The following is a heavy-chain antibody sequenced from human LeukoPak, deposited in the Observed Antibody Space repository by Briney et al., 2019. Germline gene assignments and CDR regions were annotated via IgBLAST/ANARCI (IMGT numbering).Heavy chain of an antibody. D-gene: IGHD1-1*01. CDR3: ARGGGRPGTLGFDP. Sequence: PGGSLRLSCAASGFTFSSYSMNWVRQAPGKGLEWVSSISSSSSYIYYADSVKGRFTISRDNAKNSLYLQMNSLRAEDTAVYYCARGGGRPGTLGFDPWGQGTLVTVSS. J-gene: IGHJ5*02. CDR1: GFTFSSYS. V-gene: IGHV3-21*01. CDR2: ISSSSSYI.